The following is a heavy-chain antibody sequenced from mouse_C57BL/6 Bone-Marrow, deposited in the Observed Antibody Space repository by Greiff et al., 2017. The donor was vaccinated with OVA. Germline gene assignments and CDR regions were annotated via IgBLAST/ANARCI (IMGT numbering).Heavy chain of an antibody. CDR2: IDPSDSYT. CDR3: ARSYDYDGDWYFDV. V-gene: IGHV1-69*01. CDR1: GYTFTSYW. D-gene: IGHD2-4*01. Sequence: QVQLQQPGAELVMPGASVKLSCKASGYTFTSYWMHWVKQRPGQGLEWIGEIDPSDSYTNYNQKFKGKSTLTLDKSSSTAYMQLSSLTSGDSAVYYCARSYDYDGDWYFDVWGTGTTVTVSS. J-gene: IGHJ1*03.